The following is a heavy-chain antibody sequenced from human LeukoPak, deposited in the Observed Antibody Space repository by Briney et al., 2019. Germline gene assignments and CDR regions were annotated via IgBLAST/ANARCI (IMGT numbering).Heavy chain of an antibody. J-gene: IGHJ5*02. D-gene: IGHD1-26*01. Sequence: SETLSLTCTVSGGSISSSSYYWGWIRQPPGKGLEWIGSIYYSGSTYYNPSLKSRVTISVDTSKNQFSLKLSSVTAADTAVYYCARWEWELEDYNWFDPWGQGTLVTVSS. CDR2: IYYSGST. V-gene: IGHV4-39*07. CDR3: ARWEWELEDYNWFDP. CDR1: GGSISSSSYY.